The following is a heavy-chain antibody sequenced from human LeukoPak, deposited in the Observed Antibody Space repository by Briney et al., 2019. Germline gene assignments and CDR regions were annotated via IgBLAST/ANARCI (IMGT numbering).Heavy chain of an antibody. Sequence: SETLSLTCTVSGGSISSNTYYWDWIRQPPGKGLECIGSIYYGGSTYYNPSLKSRVTMSVDTSKNQFSLKLTSMTAADTAVYYCARHGAGGVLDSWGQGTLVTAAS. J-gene: IGHJ4*02. CDR3: ARHGAGGVLDS. V-gene: IGHV4-39*01. CDR1: GGSISSNTYY. CDR2: IYYGGST. D-gene: IGHD3-16*01.